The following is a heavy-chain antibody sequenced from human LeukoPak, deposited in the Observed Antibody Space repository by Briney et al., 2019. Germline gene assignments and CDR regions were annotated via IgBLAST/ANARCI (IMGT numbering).Heavy chain of an antibody. J-gene: IGHJ6*04. CDR1: GFTFSSFE. Sequence: GGSLRLSCAASGFTFSSFEMNWVRQAPGKGLEWVSYISISGSTIYYADSVKGRFTISRDNAKNSLYLQMNSLRAEDTAVYYCAELGITVIGGVWGKGTTVTISS. V-gene: IGHV3-48*03. D-gene: IGHD3-10*02. CDR2: ISISGSTI. CDR3: AELGITVIGGV.